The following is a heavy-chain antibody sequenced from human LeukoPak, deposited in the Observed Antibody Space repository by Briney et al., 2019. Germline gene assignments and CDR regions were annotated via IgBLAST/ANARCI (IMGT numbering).Heavy chain of an antibody. V-gene: IGHV4-59*01. J-gene: IGHJ4*02. D-gene: IGHD1-26*01. CDR1: GGSISSYY. CDR2: IYYSGST. Sequence: SETLSLTCTVSGGSISSYYWSWIRQPPGKGLEWIGYIYYSGSTNYNPSLKSRVAISVDTSKNQLSLKLSSVTAADTAVYYCARVRSPYYFDYWGQGTLVTVSS. CDR3: ARVRSPYYFDY.